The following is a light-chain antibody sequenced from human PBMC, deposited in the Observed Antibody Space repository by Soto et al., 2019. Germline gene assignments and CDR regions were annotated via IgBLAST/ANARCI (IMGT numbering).Light chain of an antibody. CDR1: QSVSSY. J-gene: IGKJ5*01. Sequence: EIGLTQSRASLSVSAGERAARSCRASQSVSSYLAWYQQKPGQAPRLPIYDASNRATGIPARFSGSGSGTDFTLTISSLEPEDFAVYYCQQRSNWPPDTFGQGTRLEIK. CDR3: QQRSNWPPDT. V-gene: IGKV3-11*01. CDR2: DAS.